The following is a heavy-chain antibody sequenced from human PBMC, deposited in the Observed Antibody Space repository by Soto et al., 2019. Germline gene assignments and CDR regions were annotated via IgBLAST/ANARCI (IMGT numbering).Heavy chain of an antibody. V-gene: IGHV4-34*01. Sequence: PSDTLSLTCAVYGGSFSGYYWSWIRQPPGKGLEWIGEINHSGSTNYNPSLKSRVTISVDTSKNQFSLKLSSVTAADTAVYYCARGLVVPAAPVVYYYYGMDVWGQGTTVTVSS. CDR1: GGSFSGYY. D-gene: IGHD2-2*01. CDR3: ARGLVVPAAPVVYYYYGMDV. CDR2: INHSGST. J-gene: IGHJ6*02.